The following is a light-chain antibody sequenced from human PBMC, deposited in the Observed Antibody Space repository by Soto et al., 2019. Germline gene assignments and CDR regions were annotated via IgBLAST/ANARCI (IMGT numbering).Light chain of an antibody. CDR3: SLYTSSFVV. V-gene: IGLV2-18*01. CDR1: SSDVGSYNR. Sequence: QSALTQPPSVSGSPGQSVTISCTGTSSDVGSYNRVSWYQQPPGTAPKLMIYEVSKRPSGVPDRFSGSKSGNTASLTISGLQAEDEADYYCSLYTSSFVVFGGGTQLTVL. J-gene: IGLJ2*01. CDR2: EVS.